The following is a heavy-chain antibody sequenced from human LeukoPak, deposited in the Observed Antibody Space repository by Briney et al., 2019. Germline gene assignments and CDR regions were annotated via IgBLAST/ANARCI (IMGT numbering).Heavy chain of an antibody. CDR2: IYTSGST. CDR1: GGSISSYY. J-gene: IGHJ3*02. CDR3: ARLKVYDSSGYYPLTDAFDI. Sequence: SETPSLTCTVSGGSISSYYWSWIRQPAGKGLEWIGRIYTSGSTNYNPSLKSRVTMSVDTSKNQFSLKLSSVTAADTAVYYCARLKVYDSSGYYPLTDAFDIWGQGTMVTVSS. V-gene: IGHV4-4*07. D-gene: IGHD3-22*01.